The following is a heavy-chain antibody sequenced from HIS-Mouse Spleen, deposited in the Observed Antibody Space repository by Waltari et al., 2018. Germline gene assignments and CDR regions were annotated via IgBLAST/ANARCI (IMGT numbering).Heavy chain of an antibody. CDR3: AREIPYSSSWYDWYFDL. D-gene: IGHD6-13*01. CDR2: IYYSGST. V-gene: IGHV4-39*07. Sequence: QLQLQESGPGLVKPSETLSLPCTVSGGSISSRTYSCGWIRPPPGKGLGWIGSIYYSGSTYYNPSLKSRVTISVDTSKNQFSLKLSSVTAADTAVYYCAREIPYSSSWYDWYFDLWGRGTLVTVSS. CDR1: GGSISSRTYS. J-gene: IGHJ2*01.